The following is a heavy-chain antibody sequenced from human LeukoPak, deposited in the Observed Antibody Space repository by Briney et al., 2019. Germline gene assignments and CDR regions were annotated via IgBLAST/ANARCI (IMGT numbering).Heavy chain of an antibody. J-gene: IGHJ5*02. CDR1: GGTFSSYA. CDR3: ARGETILNWFDP. CDR2: IIPIFGRA. D-gene: IGHD1-1*01. Sequence: ASVKVSCKASGGTFSSYAISWVRQAPGQGLEWMGGIIPIFGRADYAQKFQDIVTITADESTSTVYMELSSLRSEDTAVYYCARGETILNWFDPWGQGTLVTVSS. V-gene: IGHV1-69*01.